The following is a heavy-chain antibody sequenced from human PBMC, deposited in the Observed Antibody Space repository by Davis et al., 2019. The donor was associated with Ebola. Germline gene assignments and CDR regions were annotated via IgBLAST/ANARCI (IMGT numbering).Heavy chain of an antibody. CDR1: GGTFSSYA. J-gene: IGHJ3*02. Sequence: AASVKVSCKASGGTFSSYAISWVRQAPGQGLEWMGGIIPIFGTANYAQKFQGRVTITADKSTSTAYMELSSLRSEDTAVYYCAKTTYYDAFDIWGQGTMVTVSS. CDR2: IIPIFGTA. V-gene: IGHV1-69*06. D-gene: IGHD4-17*01. CDR3: AKTTYYDAFDI.